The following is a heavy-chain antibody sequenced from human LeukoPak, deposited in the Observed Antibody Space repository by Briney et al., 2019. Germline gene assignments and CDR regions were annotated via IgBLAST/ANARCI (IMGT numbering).Heavy chain of an antibody. J-gene: IGHJ3*02. CDR1: GGSFNGYY. CDR3: ARGPPFHYIWGNYRYPDRGTFDI. Sequence: PSETLSLTCAVYGGSFNGYYWSWIRQSPGKGLEWIGDINHTGSTNHNPSLKSRVTIPVEASKNQFSLRLTSVTAADTAVYYCARGPPFHYIWGNYRYPDRGTFDIWGQGTVVSVSS. CDR2: INHTGST. V-gene: IGHV4-34*01. D-gene: IGHD3-16*02.